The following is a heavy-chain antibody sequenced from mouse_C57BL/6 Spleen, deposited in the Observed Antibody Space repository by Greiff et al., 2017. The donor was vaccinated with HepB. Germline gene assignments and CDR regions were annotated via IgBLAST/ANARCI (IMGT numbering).Heavy chain of an antibody. V-gene: IGHV1-55*01. CDR3: ARPYYYGSSPYWYFDV. CDR1: GYTFTSYW. CDR2: IYPGSGST. Sequence: QVHVKQSGAELVKPGASVKMSCKASGYTFTSYWITWVKQRPGQGLEWIGDIYPGSGSTNYNEKFKSKATLTVDTSSSTAYMQLSSLTSEDSAVYYCARPYYYGSSPYWYFDVWGTGTTVTVSS. J-gene: IGHJ1*03. D-gene: IGHD1-1*01.